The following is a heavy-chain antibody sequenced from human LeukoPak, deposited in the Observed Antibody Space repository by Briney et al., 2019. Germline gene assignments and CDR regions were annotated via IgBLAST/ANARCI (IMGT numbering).Heavy chain of an antibody. J-gene: IGHJ4*02. CDR1: GFTFSRHA. D-gene: IGHD5-24*01. CDR3: AKGDDIGKHPTRAYYFDT. Sequence: GGSLRLSCAASGFTFSRHAMSWVRQAPGKGLEWVSATGLNSVNTLCAESVQGRFSISRDNSKNTLDLQMDNLRVDDTAVYYCAKGDDIGKHPTRAYYFDTWGQGTLVTVSS. V-gene: IGHV3-23*01. CDR2: TGLNSVNT.